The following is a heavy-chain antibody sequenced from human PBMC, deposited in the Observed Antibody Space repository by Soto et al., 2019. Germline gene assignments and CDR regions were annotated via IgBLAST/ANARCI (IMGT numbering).Heavy chain of an antibody. CDR2: ISYDGSNK. CDR3: AREGEIYCSNAGYYYGMDV. J-gene: IGHJ6*02. CDR1: GFTFSSYA. D-gene: IGHD2-8*01. V-gene: IGHV3-30-3*01. Sequence: GGSLRLSCAASGFTFSSYAMHWVRQAPGKGLEWVAVISYDGSNKYYADSVKGRFTISRDNSKNTLYLQMNSLRAEDTAVYYCAREGEIYCSNAGYYYGMDVWSQGTRVTVS.